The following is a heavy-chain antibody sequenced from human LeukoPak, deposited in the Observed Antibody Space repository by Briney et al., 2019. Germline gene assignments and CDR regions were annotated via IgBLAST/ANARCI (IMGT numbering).Heavy chain of an antibody. Sequence: GASVKVSCKASAYTFTNYGIAWVRQAPGQELEWMGWISAHNGNTNYAQKLQGRVTMTTDTATSTAYMELRSLASDDTAVYYCARDGYFDHWGQGTLVTVSS. J-gene: IGHJ4*02. CDR2: ISAHNGNT. V-gene: IGHV1-18*01. CDR3: ARDGYFDH. CDR1: AYTFTNYG.